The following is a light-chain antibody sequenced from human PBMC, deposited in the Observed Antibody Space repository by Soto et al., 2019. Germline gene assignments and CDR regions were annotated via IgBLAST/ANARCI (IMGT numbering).Light chain of an antibody. CDR2: GAS. Sequence: EIVMTQSPATLSVSPGQRASLSCRASQRISTNLALYQQRPGRSPRLLIFGASTRATGVPARFSGSGSGTDFTLTISSLQSEDFAVYYCQQYNKWPPFTFGPGTRVDIK. CDR3: QQYNKWPPFT. J-gene: IGKJ3*01. V-gene: IGKV3-15*01. CDR1: QRISTN.